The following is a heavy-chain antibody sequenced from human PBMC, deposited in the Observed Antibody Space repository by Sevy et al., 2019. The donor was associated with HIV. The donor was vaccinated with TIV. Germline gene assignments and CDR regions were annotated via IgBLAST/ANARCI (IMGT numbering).Heavy chain of an antibody. J-gene: IGHJ4*02. V-gene: IGHV3-21*01. Sequence: GGSLRLSCAASGFTFSTYGMDWVHQAPGKGLEWVSSISSDSSYIYYADSVKGRFTISRDNAKNSLYLQMNSLRAEDTAVYYCAREMAIAGRPFDYWGQGTLVTVSS. CDR2: ISSDSSYI. D-gene: IGHD6-6*01. CDR3: AREMAIAGRPFDY. CDR1: GFTFSTYG.